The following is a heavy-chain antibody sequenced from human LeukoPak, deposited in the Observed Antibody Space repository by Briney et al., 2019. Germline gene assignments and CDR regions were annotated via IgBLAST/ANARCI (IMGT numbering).Heavy chain of an antibody. CDR2: INSDGSST. V-gene: IGHV3-74*01. CDR3: ARQYCSGGSCRYPNWFDP. D-gene: IGHD2-15*01. CDR1: GFTFSSYW. J-gene: IGHJ5*02. Sequence: GGSLRLSCAASGFTFSSYWMHWVRQAPGKGLVWVSRINSDGSSTSYADSVKGRFTISRDNAKNTLYLQMNSLRAEDTAVYYCARQYCSGGSCRYPNWFDPWGRGTLVTVSS.